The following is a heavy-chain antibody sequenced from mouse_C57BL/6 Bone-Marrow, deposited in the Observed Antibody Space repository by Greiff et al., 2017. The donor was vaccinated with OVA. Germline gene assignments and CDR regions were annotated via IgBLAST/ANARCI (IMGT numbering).Heavy chain of an antibody. V-gene: IGHV1-82*01. CDR2: IYPGDGDT. CDR1: GYAFSSSW. D-gene: IGHD2-4*01. Sequence: VQLQQSGPELVKPGASVKISCKASGYAFSSSWMNWVKQRPGKGLEWIGRIYPGDGDTNYNGKFKGKATLTADKSSSTAYMQLSSLTSEDSAVYVCARKDYDYERGAMDYWGQGTSVTVSS. CDR3: ARKDYDYERGAMDY. J-gene: IGHJ4*01.